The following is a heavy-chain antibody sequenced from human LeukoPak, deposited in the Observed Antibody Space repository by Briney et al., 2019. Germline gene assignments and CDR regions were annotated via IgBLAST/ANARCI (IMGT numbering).Heavy chain of an antibody. D-gene: IGHD5-18*01. Sequence: PSETLSLTCTVSGGSISSNNFYWGWIRQSPRGLEWIASIYHSGSTNYNPSLKSRVTISVDLSKNQFALHLNSLTAADTAVYYCVKFPPRGIQLWPPGSGMDVWGRGKTVTVYS. CDR1: GGSISSNNFY. CDR2: IYHSGST. J-gene: IGHJ6*02. V-gene: IGHV4-39*06. CDR3: VKFPPRGIQLWPPGSGMDV.